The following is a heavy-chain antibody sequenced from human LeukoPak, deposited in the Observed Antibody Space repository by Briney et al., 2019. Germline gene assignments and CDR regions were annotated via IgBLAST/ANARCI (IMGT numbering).Heavy chain of an antibody. D-gene: IGHD6-19*01. CDR2: IYYSGST. V-gene: IGHV4-59*01. Sequence: SETLSLTCTVSGGSISSYYWSWIRQPPGKGLEWIGYIYYSGSTNYNPSLKSRVTISVDTSKNQFSLKLSSVTAADTAVYYCARAPYSSGWYYFDYWGQGTLVTVSS. CDR1: GGSISSYY. CDR3: ARAPYSSGWYYFDY. J-gene: IGHJ4*02.